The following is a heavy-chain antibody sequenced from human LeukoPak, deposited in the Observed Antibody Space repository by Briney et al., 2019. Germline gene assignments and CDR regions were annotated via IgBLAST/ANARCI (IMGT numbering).Heavy chain of an antibody. Sequence: PGGSLRLSCAASGFTFSIYAMSWVRQAPGKGLEWVSSITSSGDETYYADSVKGRFISSKDNSKNTLSLQMNSLRAEDTATYYCAKDRPNYHESNGHYYRQNGDYWGQGTLVTVSS. CDR1: GFTFSIYA. V-gene: IGHV3-23*01. J-gene: IGHJ4*02. CDR2: ITSSGDET. CDR3: AKDRPNYHESNGHYYRQNGDY. D-gene: IGHD3-22*01.